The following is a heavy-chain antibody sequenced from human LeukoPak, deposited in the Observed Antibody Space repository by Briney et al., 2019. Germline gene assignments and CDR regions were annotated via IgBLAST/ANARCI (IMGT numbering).Heavy chain of an antibody. CDR3: ARVSCSGGTCYDY. J-gene: IGHJ4*02. V-gene: IGHV4-39*07. CDR1: GGSISSSSYY. D-gene: IGHD2-15*01. Sequence: PSETLSLTCTVSGGSISSSSYYWGWIRQPPGKGLEWIGSIYYSGSTYYNPSLKSRVTISVDTSKNQFSLKLSSVTAADTAVYYCARVSCSGGTCYDYWGQGTLVTVSS. CDR2: IYYSGST.